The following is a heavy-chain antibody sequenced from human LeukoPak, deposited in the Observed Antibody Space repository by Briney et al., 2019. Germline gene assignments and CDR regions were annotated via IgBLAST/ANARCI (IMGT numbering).Heavy chain of an antibody. CDR2: IKQDGREK. CDR1: GFTFSTYW. CDR3: ARAGDYHDSSGYFHY. D-gene: IGHD3-22*01. J-gene: IGHJ4*02. V-gene: IGHV3-7*01. Sequence: PGGSLRLSCAASGFTFSTYWMSWVRQAPGKGLEWVANIKQDGREKYYVDSVKGRFTISRDNAKNSLYLQMNSLRAEDTSVYYCARAGDYHDSSGYFHYWGQGTLSPSP.